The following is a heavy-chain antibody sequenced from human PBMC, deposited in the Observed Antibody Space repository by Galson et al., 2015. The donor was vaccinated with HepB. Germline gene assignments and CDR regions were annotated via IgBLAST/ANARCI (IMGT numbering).Heavy chain of an antibody. CDR3: ARRRGCIAP. D-gene: IGHD6-13*01. CDR1: GGSFSGYY. Sequence: ETLSLTCAVYGGSFSGYYWSWIRQPPGKGLEWIGEINHSGSTNYNPSLKSRVTISVDTSKNQFSLKLSSVTAADTAVYYCARRRGCIAPWGQGTLVTVSS. J-gene: IGHJ4*02. CDR2: INHSGST. V-gene: IGHV4-34*01.